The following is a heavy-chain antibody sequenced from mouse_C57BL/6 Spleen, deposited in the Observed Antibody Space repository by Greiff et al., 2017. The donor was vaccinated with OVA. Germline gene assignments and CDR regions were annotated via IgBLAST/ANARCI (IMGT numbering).Heavy chain of an antibody. CDR1: GFTFSSYA. D-gene: IGHD4-1*01. V-gene: IGHV5-9-1*02. CDR3: TRVTGTKGYFDY. Sequence: EVQGVESGEGLVKPGGSLKLSCAASGFTFSSYAMPWVRQTPEKRLEWVAYISSGGDYIYYADTVKGRFTISRDNARNTLYLQMSSPKSEDTAMYYGTRVTGTKGYFDYWGQGTTLTVSS. J-gene: IGHJ2*01. CDR2: ISSGGDYI.